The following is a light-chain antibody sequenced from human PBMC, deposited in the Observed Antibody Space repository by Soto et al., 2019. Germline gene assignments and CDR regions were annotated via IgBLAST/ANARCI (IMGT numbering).Light chain of an antibody. CDR2: EVS. J-gene: IGLJ2*01. CDR1: SSDVGSYNR. Sequence: SALTQPPSVSGSPGQSVTISCTGTSSDVGSYNRVSWYQQPPGTAPKLMIYEVSNRPSGVPDRFSGSKSGNTASLTISGLQAEDEADYYCSSYTSSSTFVFGGGTQLTVL. CDR3: SSYTSSSTFV. V-gene: IGLV2-18*02.